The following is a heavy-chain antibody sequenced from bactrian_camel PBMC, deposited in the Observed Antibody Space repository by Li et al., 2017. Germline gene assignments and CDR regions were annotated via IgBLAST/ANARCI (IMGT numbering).Heavy chain of an antibody. CDR2: IYGSGGVT. V-gene: IGHV3S63*01. D-gene: IGHD1*01. CDR1: GYSYC. Sequence: HVQLVESGGGSVQAGGSLRLSCVVSGYSYCMGWFRQAPGKEREGVARIYGSGGVTYYTDAVKGRFTISHDAAKNSIDLEMNSLKPDDTAVYYCAATGQMLSVAGCRTQGTQVTVS. J-gene: IGHJ4*01.